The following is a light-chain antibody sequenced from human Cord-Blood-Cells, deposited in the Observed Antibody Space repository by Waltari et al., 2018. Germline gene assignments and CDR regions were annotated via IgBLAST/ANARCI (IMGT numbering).Light chain of an antibody. CDR1: QSISSY. J-gene: IGKJ1*01. CDR2: AAS. V-gene: IGKV1-39*01. CDR3: QQSYSTPRT. Sequence: DIQMTQSPSSLSASVADRVTITCRASQSISSYLNWYQQKPGKAPKLLIYAASSLQSGVPSRFSDSGSGTDFTLTISSLQPEDFATYYCQQSYSTPRTFGQGTKVEIK.